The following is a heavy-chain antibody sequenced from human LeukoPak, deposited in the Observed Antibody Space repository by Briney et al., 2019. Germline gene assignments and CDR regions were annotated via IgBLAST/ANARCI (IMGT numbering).Heavy chain of an antibody. J-gene: IGHJ4*02. D-gene: IGHD3-3*01. V-gene: IGHV4-30-2*01. Sequence: PSQTLSLTCTVSGGSISSGGYSWSWIRQPPGKGLEWIGEINHSGSTNYNPSLKSRVTISVDTSKNQFSLKLSSVTAADTAVYYCARRPGHITIFGVVPPYYFDYWGQGTLVTVSS. CDR2: INHSGST. CDR1: GGSISSGGYS. CDR3: ARRPGHITIFGVVPPYYFDY.